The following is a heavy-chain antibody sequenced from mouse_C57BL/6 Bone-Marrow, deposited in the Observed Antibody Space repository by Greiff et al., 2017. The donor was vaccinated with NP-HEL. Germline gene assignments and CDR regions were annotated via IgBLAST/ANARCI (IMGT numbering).Heavy chain of an antibody. V-gene: IGHV5-4*01. D-gene: IGHD2-3*01. J-gene: IGHJ3*01. CDR1: GFTFSSYA. Sequence: EVQLVEPGGGLVKPGGSLKLSCAASGFTFSSYAMSWVRQTPEKRLEWVATISDGGSYTYYPDNVKGRSTISRDTATNNRYLQMSHLKSEDTAMDYCARDGDDCYYAAWFAYWDRGTLVTVSA. CDR3: ARDGDDCYYAAWFAY. CDR2: ISDGGSYT.